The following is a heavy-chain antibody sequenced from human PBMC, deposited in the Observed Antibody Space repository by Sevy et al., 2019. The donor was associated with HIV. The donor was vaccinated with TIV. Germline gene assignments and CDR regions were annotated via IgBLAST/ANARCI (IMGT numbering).Heavy chain of an antibody. CDR3: ARDGKARDLLNY. V-gene: IGHV3-21*01. Sequence: GGSLRLSCAGFGFTFSTYSMNWVRQAPGKGLEWISFISGSSNYIYYADSVKGRFTISRDNVKDSLYLQMNSLRVEDTAVYFCARDGKARDLLNYWGQGTLVTVSS. D-gene: IGHD1-26*01. J-gene: IGHJ4*02. CDR2: ISGSSNYI. CDR1: GFTFSTYS.